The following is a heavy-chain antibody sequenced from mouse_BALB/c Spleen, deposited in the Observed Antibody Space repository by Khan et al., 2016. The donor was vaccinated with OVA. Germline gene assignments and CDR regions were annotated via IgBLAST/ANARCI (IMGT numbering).Heavy chain of an antibody. CDR3: TRLVDY. Sequence: EVELVESGGGLVKPGGSLKLSCAASGFTFSSYAVSWIRQTPEKRLEWVASIISGGSTYYPDSVKGRFTISRDDARNILYLQMSSLRSEDTAMYYCTRLVDYWGQGTLVTVSS. CDR2: IISGGST. J-gene: IGHJ4*01. CDR1: GFTFSSYA. V-gene: IGHV5-6-5*01.